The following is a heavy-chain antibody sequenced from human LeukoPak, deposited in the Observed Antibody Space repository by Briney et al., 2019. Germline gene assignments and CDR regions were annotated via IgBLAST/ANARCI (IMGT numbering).Heavy chain of an antibody. CDR2: IMPLFGTA. D-gene: IGHD1-1*01. CDR3: ARVATGTTGYPHWWFDP. CDR1: GGTFSRND. Sequence: ASVKVSCKASGGTFSRNDISWVRQAPGQGLEWMGGIMPLFGTAKNAQKFQGRVTITADESTSTAYMELSSLRSEDTAVYYCARVATGTTGYPHWWFDPWGQGTLVTVSS. J-gene: IGHJ5*02. V-gene: IGHV1-69*13.